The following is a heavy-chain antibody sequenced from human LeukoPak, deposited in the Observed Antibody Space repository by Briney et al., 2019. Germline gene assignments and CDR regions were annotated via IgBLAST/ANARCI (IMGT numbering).Heavy chain of an antibody. D-gene: IGHD3-22*01. J-gene: IGHJ3*02. V-gene: IGHV1-18*01. CDR2: ISAYNGNT. Sequence: ASVKVSCKASGYTFTSYGISWVRRAPGQGLEWMEWISAYNGNTNYAQKLQGRVTMTADTSTSTAYMELRSLRSDDTAVYYCARDNLYRYSGYYPDAFDIWGQGTMVTVSS. CDR1: GYTFTSYG. CDR3: ARDNLYRYSGYYPDAFDI.